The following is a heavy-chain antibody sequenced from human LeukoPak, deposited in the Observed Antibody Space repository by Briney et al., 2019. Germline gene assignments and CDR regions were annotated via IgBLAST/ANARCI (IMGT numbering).Heavy chain of an antibody. V-gene: IGHV3-23*01. D-gene: IGHD1-1*01. J-gene: IGHJ4*02. Sequence: GGSLRLSCAASGFTFSSYAMSWVRQAPGKGLEWVSAISGSGGSTYYADSVKGRFTISRDNSNNTLFLQMNSLRAEDTAVYYCAKVRTGHYFDYWGQGTLVTVSS. CDR1: GFTFSSYA. CDR2: ISGSGGST. CDR3: AKVRTGHYFDY.